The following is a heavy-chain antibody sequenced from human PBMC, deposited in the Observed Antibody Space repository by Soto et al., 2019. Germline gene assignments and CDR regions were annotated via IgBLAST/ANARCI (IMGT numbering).Heavy chain of an antibody. J-gene: IGHJ1*01. CDR2: ISYDGSNK. CDR3: ARGGSCYDQCDEYFQH. V-gene: IGHV3-30-3*01. CDR1: GFTFSSYA. D-gene: IGHD2-15*01. Sequence: QVQLVESGGGVVQPGRSLRLSCAASGFTFSSYAMHWVRQAPGKGLEWVAVISYDGSNKYYADSVKGRFTISRDNSKNTLYLQMNSLRAEDTAVYYCARGGSCYDQCDEYFQHWGQGTLVTVSS.